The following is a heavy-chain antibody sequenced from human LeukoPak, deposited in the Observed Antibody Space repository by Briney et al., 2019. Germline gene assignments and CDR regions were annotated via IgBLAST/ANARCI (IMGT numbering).Heavy chain of an antibody. CDR2: IYYSGST. CDR1: GDPISSSSYY. J-gene: IGHJ3*02. Sequence: NTSETLSLTCTVSGDPISSSSYYWGWSRQPPGKGLEWIGSIYYSGSTYYNRYLKSRVTTSVDTSKNQFSLKLSSVTAAYTAVYYCARQGYYYDSSGYSTHDAFDIWGQGKMVTVSS. D-gene: IGHD3-22*01. V-gene: IGHV4-39*07. CDR3: ARQGYYYDSSGYSTHDAFDI.